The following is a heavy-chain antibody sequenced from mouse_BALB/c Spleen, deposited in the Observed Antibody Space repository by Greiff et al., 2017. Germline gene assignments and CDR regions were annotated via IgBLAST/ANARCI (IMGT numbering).Heavy chain of an antibody. D-gene: IGHD2-10*01. CDR1: GYTFTSYW. Sequence: VQVVESGAELAKPGASVKMSCKASGYTFTSYWMHWVKQRPGQGLEWIGYINPSTGYTEYNQKFKDKATLTADKSSSTAYMQLSSLTSEDSAVYYCAREAYHYAMDYWGQGTSVTVSS. CDR2: INPSTGYT. CDR3: AREAYHYAMDY. J-gene: IGHJ4*01. V-gene: IGHV1-7*01.